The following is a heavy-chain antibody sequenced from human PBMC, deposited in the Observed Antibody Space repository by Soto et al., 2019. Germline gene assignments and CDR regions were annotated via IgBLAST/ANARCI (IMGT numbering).Heavy chain of an antibody. CDR2: INHVGST. CDR3: ARRQLSGTYFAFDI. CDR1: GGSLNGYY. J-gene: IGHJ3*02. V-gene: IGHV4-34*01. Sequence: PSETLSLTCAVYGGSLNGYYWSWIRQPPGKGLEWIGEINHVGSTNDSPSLKSRVTISVDTSKNQVSLRLSSVTAADTAVYYCARRQLSGTYFAFDIWGQGTMVTVSS. D-gene: IGHD1-26*01.